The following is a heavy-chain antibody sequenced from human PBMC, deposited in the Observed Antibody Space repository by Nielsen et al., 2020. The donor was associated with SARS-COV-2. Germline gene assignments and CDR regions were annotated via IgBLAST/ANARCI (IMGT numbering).Heavy chain of an antibody. CDR3: AKGLVDFDY. CDR1: GFTFSSYA. Sequence: GESLKISCAASGFTFSSYAMSWVRQAPGKGLEWVSAISGSGGSTYYADSVKGRFTISRDNSKNTLYLQMNSLRAEDTAVYYCAKGLVDFDYWGQGTLVTVSS. J-gene: IGHJ4*02. D-gene: IGHD2-8*02. V-gene: IGHV3-23*01. CDR2: ISGSGGST.